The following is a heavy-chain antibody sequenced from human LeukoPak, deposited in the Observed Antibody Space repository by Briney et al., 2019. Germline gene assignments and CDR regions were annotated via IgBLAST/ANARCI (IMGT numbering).Heavy chain of an antibody. CDR1: GGSISSSSYY. CDR2: IYYSGST. J-gene: IGHJ5*02. CDR3: ARDLGSGSYRWFDP. Sequence: SETLSLTCTVSGGSISSSSYYWGWIRQPPGKGLEWIGSIYYSGSTYYNPSLKSRVTISVDTSKNQFSLKLSSVTAADTAVYYCARDLGSGSYRWFDPRGQGTLVTVSS. D-gene: IGHD3-10*01. V-gene: IGHV4-39*07.